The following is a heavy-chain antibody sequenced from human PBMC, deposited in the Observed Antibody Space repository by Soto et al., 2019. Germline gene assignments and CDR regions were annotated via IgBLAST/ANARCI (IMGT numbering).Heavy chain of an antibody. CDR2: IIPILGIA. CDR1: GGTFSSYT. V-gene: IGHV1-69*02. D-gene: IGHD2-15*01. Sequence: ASVKVSCKASGGTFSSYTISWVRQAPGQGLEWMGRIIPILGIANYAQKFQGRVTITADKSTSTAYMELSSLRSEDTAVYYCASLIYCSGGSCYQPDFDYWGQGTLVTVSS. CDR3: ASLIYCSGGSCYQPDFDY. J-gene: IGHJ4*02.